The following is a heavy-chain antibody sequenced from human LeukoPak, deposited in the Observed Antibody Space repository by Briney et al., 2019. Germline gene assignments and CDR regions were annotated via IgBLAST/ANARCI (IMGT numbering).Heavy chain of an antibody. Sequence: PGGSLRLSCGASGFTFSTHDMHWVRQAPGKGLEWVAFIRYDGSHEYYADSVKGRFTISRDNSKNTLYLQMNSLRGEDTAVYYCAGGPKKQLIWGRASNGFDPWGQGTLVTVSS. D-gene: IGHD6-13*01. CDR1: GFTFSTHD. CDR3: AGGPKKQLIWGRASNGFDP. CDR2: IRYDGSHE. J-gene: IGHJ5*02. V-gene: IGHV3-30*02.